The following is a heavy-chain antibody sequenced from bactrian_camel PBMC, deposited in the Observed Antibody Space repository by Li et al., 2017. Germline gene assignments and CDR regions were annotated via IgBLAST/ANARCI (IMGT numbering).Heavy chain of an antibody. CDR2: IYLGGGTT. CDR3: AADRYTGGVCGASSSFAT. D-gene: IGHD5*01. V-gene: IGHV3S40*01. Sequence: VQLVESGGGSVQAGGSLRLSCEASDNVSKYYMAWFRQAPGKEREGVAAIYLGGGTTYYADSVKGRFTISKDNATNTVYLQMDRLKPEDTAMYYCAADRYTGGVCGASSSFATGARGPRSPSP. J-gene: IGHJ4*01. CDR1: DNVSKYY.